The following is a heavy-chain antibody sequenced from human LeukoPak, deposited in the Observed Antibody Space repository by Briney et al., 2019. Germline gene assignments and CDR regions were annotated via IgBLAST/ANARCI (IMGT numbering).Heavy chain of an antibody. CDR2: MNPNSGNT. D-gene: IGHD3-16*02. Sequence: GASVKVSCKASGCTFTSYDINWVRQATGQGLEWMGWMNPNSGNTGYAQKFQGRVTITRNTSISTAYMELSSLRSEDTAVYYCASPAMITFGGVIVGSNAFDYWGQGTLVTVSS. J-gene: IGHJ4*02. V-gene: IGHV1-8*03. CDR1: GCTFTSYD. CDR3: ASPAMITFGGVIVGSNAFDY.